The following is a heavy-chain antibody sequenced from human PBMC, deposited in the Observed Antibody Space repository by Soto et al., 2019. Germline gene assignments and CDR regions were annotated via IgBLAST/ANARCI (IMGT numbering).Heavy chain of an antibody. V-gene: IGHV3-33*01. CDR1: GFTFSSYG. CDR3: AREISEVYCSSTSCYAPYYYYYMDV. D-gene: IGHD2-2*01. Sequence: QVQLVESGGGVVQPGRSLRLSCAASGFTFSSYGMHWVRQAPGKGLEWVAVIWYDGSNKYYADSVKGRFTISRDNSKNTLYLQMNSLRAEDTAVYYCAREISEVYCSSTSCYAPYYYYYMDVWGKGTTVTVSS. CDR2: IWYDGSNK. J-gene: IGHJ6*03.